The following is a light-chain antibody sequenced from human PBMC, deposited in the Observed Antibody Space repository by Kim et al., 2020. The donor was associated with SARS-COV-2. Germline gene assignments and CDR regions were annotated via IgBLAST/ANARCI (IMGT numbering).Light chain of an antibody. CDR2: STN. J-gene: IGLJ2*01. CDR3: AAWDESLNGVA. Sequence: QSVLTQSPSASWTPGQRVTISCSGSSSNIGTNTVNWYQQFPGAAPKLLIYSTNQRPSGVPGRFSGSKSGSSASLAISGLQSEDEADYYCAAWDESLNGVAFGGGTQLTVL. V-gene: IGLV1-44*01. CDR1: SSNIGTNT.